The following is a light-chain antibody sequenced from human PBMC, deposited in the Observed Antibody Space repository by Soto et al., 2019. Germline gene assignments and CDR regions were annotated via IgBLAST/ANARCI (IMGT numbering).Light chain of an antibody. V-gene: IGKV1-27*01. CDR2: AAS. CDR3: QKYDSAPLT. J-gene: IGKJ4*01. CDR1: QAISSY. Sequence: DIQMTQSPSSLSASVGDRVIITCRASQAISSYLAWYQQKPGKPPNLLIFAASTLQSGVPSRFSGSGSGTEFTLTISSLQPEDVATYYCQKYDSAPLTFGGGTKVEIK.